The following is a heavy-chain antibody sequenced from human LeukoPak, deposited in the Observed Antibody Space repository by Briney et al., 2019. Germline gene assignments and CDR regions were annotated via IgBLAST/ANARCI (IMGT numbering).Heavy chain of an antibody. CDR1: GGSISSYY. J-gene: IGHJ6*02. CDR2: IYYSGST. D-gene: IGHD6-13*01. V-gene: IGHV4-59*04. CDR3: ASRVSASSSWYPGDYYYGMDV. Sequence: SETLSLTCTVSGGSISSYYWSWIRQPPGKGLERIGYIYYSGSTYYNPSPKSRVTITVDTYKNQFSLKLSSVTAADTAVYYCASRVSASSSWYPGDYYYGMDVWGQGTTVTVSS.